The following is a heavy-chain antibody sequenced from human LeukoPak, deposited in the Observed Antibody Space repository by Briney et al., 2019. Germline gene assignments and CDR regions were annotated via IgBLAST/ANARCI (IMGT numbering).Heavy chain of an antibody. CDR2: ISYDGSNK. J-gene: IGHJ6*02. CDR3: AREYYGLGRDNGMDV. V-gene: IGHV3-30-3*01. Sequence: TGGSLRLSCAASGFTFSSYAMHWVRQAPGKGLEWVAVISYDGSNKYYADSVKGRFTISRDNSKNTLYLQMNSLRAEDTAVYYCAREYYGLGRDNGMDVWGQGTTVTVSS. D-gene: IGHD3-10*01. CDR1: GFTFSSYA.